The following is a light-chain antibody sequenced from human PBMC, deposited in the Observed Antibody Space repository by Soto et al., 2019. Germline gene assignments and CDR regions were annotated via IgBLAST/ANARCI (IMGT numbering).Light chain of an antibody. CDR3: QEYNYWHPIT. Sequence: IVMTQSPCTLSVSPGERATLSCRAGHNIGNKVGWYQQKPGQAPRLLIYGASTRATGIPVRFSGSGSGTEFTLTITSLQSEDSAVYYCQEYNYWHPITFGGGTKV. CDR1: HNIGNK. J-gene: IGKJ4*01. V-gene: IGKV3-15*01. CDR2: GAS.